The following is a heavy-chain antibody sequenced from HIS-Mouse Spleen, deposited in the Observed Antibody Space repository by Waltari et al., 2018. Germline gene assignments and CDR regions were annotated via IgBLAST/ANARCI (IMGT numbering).Heavy chain of an antibody. J-gene: IGHJ2*01. CDR2: IYYSGTT. CDR3: AREIPYSSSWYDWYFDL. V-gene: IGHV4-39*07. Sequence: QLQLQESGPGLVKPSETLSLTCTVSGGSISSSSYYWGWIRQPPGKGLEWIGSIYYSGTTEDKPPLKSRVTRSVDTSKNQFSLKLSSVTAADTAVYYCAREIPYSSSWYDWYFDLWGRGTLVTVSS. CDR1: GGSISSSSYY. D-gene: IGHD6-13*01.